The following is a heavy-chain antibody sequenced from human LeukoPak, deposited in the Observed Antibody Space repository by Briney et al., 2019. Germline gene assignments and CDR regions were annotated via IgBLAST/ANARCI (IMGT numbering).Heavy chain of an antibody. CDR2: INPNSGGP. CDR3: ARVPSSKTFDY. Sequence: EASVKVSCKPSGYSFTDYYLHWVRQAPGQGLEWMGWINPNSGGPKYAQTFQGRVTMTRDTSISTAYMELSSLTSDDTAVYYCARVPSSKTFDYWGQGTLVTVSS. J-gene: IGHJ4*02. V-gene: IGHV1-2*02. D-gene: IGHD4-11*01. CDR1: GYSFTDYY.